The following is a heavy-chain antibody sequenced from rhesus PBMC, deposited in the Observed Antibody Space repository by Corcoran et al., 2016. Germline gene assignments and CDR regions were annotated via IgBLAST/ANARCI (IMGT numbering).Heavy chain of an antibody. J-gene: IGHJ4*01. Sequence: QVQLQESGPGVVKPSETLSLTCAVSGGSISDSYRWSWIRQPPGKGLEWLGYIYGSSTSTNYNPSLKSRVTISQDTSKNQFSLKLSSVTAADTAVYYCARERYYSGSYYYYFDYWGQGVLVTVSS. CDR1: GGSISDSYR. V-gene: IGHV4S10*01. CDR2: IYGSSTST. CDR3: ARERYYSGSYYYYFDY. D-gene: IGHD3-16*01.